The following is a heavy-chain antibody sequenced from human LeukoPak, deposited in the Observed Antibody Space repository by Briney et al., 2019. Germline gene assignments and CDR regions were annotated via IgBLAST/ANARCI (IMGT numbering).Heavy chain of an antibody. J-gene: IGHJ4*02. V-gene: IGHV4-39*01. D-gene: IGHD3-10*01. CDR3: ARHRWMEVYGSGSYYVDY. Sequence: PSETLSLTCTVSGGSISSTTYYWGWIRQPPGKRLEWIGTIFHSRSTYYNASLKSRATISADTSKNQFSLKLSSVTAADTAVYYCARHRWMEVYGSGSYYVDYWGQGTLVTVSS. CDR2: IFHSRST. CDR1: GGSISSTTYY.